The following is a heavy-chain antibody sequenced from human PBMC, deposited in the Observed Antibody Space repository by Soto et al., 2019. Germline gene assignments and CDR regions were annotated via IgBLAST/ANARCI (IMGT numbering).Heavy chain of an antibody. D-gene: IGHD3-3*01. J-gene: IGHJ3*02. CDR1: GYTFTSYD. CDR3: ARRDTYYDFWSGYCDAFDI. Sequence: ASVKVSCKASGYTFTSYDINWVRQATGQGLEWMGWMNPNSGNTGYAQKFQGRVTMTRNTSISTAYMELSSLRSEDTAVYYCARRDTYYDFWSGYCDAFDIWGQGTMVTVSS. V-gene: IGHV1-8*01. CDR2: MNPNSGNT.